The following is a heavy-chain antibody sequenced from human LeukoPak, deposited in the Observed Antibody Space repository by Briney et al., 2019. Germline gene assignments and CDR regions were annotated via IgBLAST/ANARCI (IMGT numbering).Heavy chain of an antibody. CDR3: ARVRDYSNYFDY. CDR2: INPNSGGT. CDR1: GYTFTGYY. V-gene: IGHV1-2*02. D-gene: IGHD4-11*01. Sequence: ASVKVSCKASGYTFTGYYMHWVRQAPGQGLEWMGWINPNSGGTNYAQKFQGRVTITTDESTSTAYMELSSLRSEDTAVYYCARVRDYSNYFDYWGQGTLVTVSS. J-gene: IGHJ4*02.